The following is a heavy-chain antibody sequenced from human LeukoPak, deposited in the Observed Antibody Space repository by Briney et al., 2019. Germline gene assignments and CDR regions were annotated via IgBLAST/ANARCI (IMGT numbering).Heavy chain of an antibody. D-gene: IGHD6-19*01. Sequence: GESLKISCKSSGYRFSNFWIAWVRQMPGKGLEWMGIIHPSNSKTRYSPSFEDEVTISADKSISTVYLQWSSPKTSDSAIYCCARGGQAVPGQRFDYWGQGTLVTVS. CDR2: IHPSNSKT. J-gene: IGHJ4*02. CDR3: ARGGQAVPGQRFDY. V-gene: IGHV5-51*01. CDR1: GYRFSNFW.